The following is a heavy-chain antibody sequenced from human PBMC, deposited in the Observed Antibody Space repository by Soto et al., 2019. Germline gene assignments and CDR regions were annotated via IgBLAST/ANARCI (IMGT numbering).Heavy chain of an antibody. CDR3: ASSLRGGSSGCFQH. J-gene: IGHJ1*01. CDR1: GGSISSGGYY. CDR2: IYYSGST. V-gene: IGHV4-31*03. D-gene: IGHD6-19*01. Sequence: SETLSLTCTVSGGSISSGGYYWSWIRQHPGKGLEWIGYIYYSGSTYYNPSLKSRVTISVDTSKNQFSLKLSSVTAADTAVYYCASSLRGGSSGCFQHWGQGTLVTVSS.